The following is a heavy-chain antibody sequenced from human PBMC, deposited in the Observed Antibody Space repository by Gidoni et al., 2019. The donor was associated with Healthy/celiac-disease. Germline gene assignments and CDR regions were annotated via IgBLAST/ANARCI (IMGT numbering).Heavy chain of an antibody. CDR2: ISWNSGSI. CDR1: GFTFDDYA. Sequence: EVQLVESGGGLVQPGRSLRLSCAASGFTFDDYALHWVRQAPGKGLALVSGISWNSGSIGYADSVKGRFTISRDNAKNSLYLQMNSLRAEDTALYYCAKDLNGYFDYWGQGTLVTVSS. J-gene: IGHJ4*02. CDR3: AKDLNGYFDY. V-gene: IGHV3-9*01.